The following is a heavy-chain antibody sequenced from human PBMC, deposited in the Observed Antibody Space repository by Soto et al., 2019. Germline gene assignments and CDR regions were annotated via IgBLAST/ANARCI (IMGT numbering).Heavy chain of an antibody. Sequence: PSETLSLTCTVSGCSISSYYWSWIRQPPGKGLEWIGYIYYSGSTNYNPSLKSRVTISVDTSKNQFSLKLSSVTAADTAVYYCARGDYYYDSSGRKGYYFDYWGQGTLVTVSS. V-gene: IGHV4-59*08. CDR1: GCSISSYY. CDR3: ARGDYYYDSSGRKGYYFDY. CDR2: IYYSGST. D-gene: IGHD3-22*01. J-gene: IGHJ4*02.